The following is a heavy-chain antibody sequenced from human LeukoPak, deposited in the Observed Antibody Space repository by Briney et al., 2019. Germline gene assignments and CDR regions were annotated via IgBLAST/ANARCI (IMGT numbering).Heavy chain of an antibody. J-gene: IGHJ4*02. V-gene: IGHV3-74*01. Sequence: PGGSLRLSCAASGFTFSNHWMHWVRQAPEKGLMWVSRINRGGSRTDYADSVKGRFTISRDDAKNTLYLQLNSLRAEDTAVYFCARGGSDTAMAHDYWGQGTLVTVSS. CDR2: INRGGSRT. CDR1: GFTFSNHW. CDR3: ARGGSDTAMAHDY. D-gene: IGHD5-18*01.